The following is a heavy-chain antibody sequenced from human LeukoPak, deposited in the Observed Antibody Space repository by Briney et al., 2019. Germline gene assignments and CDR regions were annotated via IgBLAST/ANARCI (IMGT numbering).Heavy chain of an antibody. J-gene: IGHJ1*01. CDR2: ISGSGGNT. D-gene: IGHD5-24*01. V-gene: IGHV3-23*01. CDR1: RFTFSNYA. CDR3: AKDPGGSQMGEYFQH. Sequence: GGSLRLSCEASRFTFSNYAMSWVRQAPGMGLEWVSTISGSGGNTYYADSVKGRFTISRDNSKNTLYLQMNSLRADDTAVYYCAKDPGGSQMGEYFQHWGQGTLVTVSS.